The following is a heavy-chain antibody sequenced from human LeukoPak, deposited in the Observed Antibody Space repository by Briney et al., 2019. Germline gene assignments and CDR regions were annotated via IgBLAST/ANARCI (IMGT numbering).Heavy chain of an antibody. CDR3: AREAGAISNYHYYMDV. J-gene: IGHJ6*03. D-gene: IGHD1-26*01. CDR2: INWNGGST. Sequence: PGGSLGLSCAASGFTFDDYGMSWVRQAPGKGLEWVSGINWNGGSTGYADSVKGRFTISRDNAKNSLYLQMNSLRAEDTALYYCAREAGAISNYHYYMDVWGKGTTVTVSS. V-gene: IGHV3-20*04. CDR1: GFTFDDYG.